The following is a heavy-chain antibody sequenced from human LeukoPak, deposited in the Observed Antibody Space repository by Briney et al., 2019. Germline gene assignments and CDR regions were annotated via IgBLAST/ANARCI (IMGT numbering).Heavy chain of an antibody. CDR1: GFTFSSYG. J-gene: IGHJ4*02. CDR2: ISYDGSNK. D-gene: IGHD5-24*01. CDR3: AKDPRDGYNGNYFDY. Sequence: GGSLRLSCAASGFTFSSYGMHWVRQAPGKGLEWVAVISYDGSNKYYADSVKGRFTISRDNSKNTLYLQMNSLRAEDTAVYYCAKDPRDGYNGNYFDYWGQGTLVTVSS. V-gene: IGHV3-30*18.